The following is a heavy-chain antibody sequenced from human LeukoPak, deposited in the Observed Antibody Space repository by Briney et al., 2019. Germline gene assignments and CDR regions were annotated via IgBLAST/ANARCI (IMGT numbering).Heavy chain of an antibody. Sequence: SETLSLACAVYGGSFSGYYWSWIRQPPGKGLEWIGEINHSGSTNYNPSLKSRVTISVDTSKNQFSLKLSSVTAADTAVYYCARGRGRANAFDIWGQGTMVTVSS. CDR3: ARGRGRANAFDI. CDR2: INHSGST. J-gene: IGHJ3*02. V-gene: IGHV4-34*01. CDR1: GGSFSGYY.